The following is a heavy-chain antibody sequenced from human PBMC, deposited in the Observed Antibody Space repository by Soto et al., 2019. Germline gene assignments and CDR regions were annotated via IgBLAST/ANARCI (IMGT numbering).Heavy chain of an antibody. J-gene: IGHJ4*02. CDR3: ARQDTAPLYYDFWSGYLSFDY. CDR1: GYSFTSYW. V-gene: IGHV5-51*01. D-gene: IGHD3-3*01. Sequence: LGESLKISCKGSGYSFTSYWIGWVRQMPGKGLEWMGIIYPGDSDTRYSPSFQGQVTISADKSISTAYLQWSSLKASDTAMYYCARQDTAPLYYDFWSGYLSFDYWGQGTLVTVSS. CDR2: IYPGDSDT.